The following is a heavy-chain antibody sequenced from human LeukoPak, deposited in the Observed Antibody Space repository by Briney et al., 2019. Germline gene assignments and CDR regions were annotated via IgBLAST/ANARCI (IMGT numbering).Heavy chain of an antibody. D-gene: IGHD3-10*01. CDR1: GGSITGHY. Sequence: SETLSLTCTVTGGSITGHYWSWIRQPPGKGLEWIGNIYYSGSTNYNPSPKSRVTMSEDTSKNQFSLKLSSVTAADTAVYYCARGGVYFESWGQGSLVTVSS. CDR2: IYYSGST. CDR3: ARGGVYFES. J-gene: IGHJ4*02. V-gene: IGHV4-59*08.